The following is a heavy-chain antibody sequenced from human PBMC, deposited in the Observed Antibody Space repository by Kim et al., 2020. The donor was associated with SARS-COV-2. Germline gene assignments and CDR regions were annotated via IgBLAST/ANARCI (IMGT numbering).Heavy chain of an antibody. V-gene: IGHV5-51*01. CDR2: IYPAESDT. Sequence: GESLKISCKGSGYKFTTYWIAWVRQMPGKGLEWMGMIYPAESDTRYSPSFQGQVTMSADYSIDTAYLQWSSLKASDTAIYYCARRDSTGSYFVDYWGQGTVVTVSS. CDR1: GYKFTTYW. D-gene: IGHD3-22*01. J-gene: IGHJ4*02. CDR3: ARRDSTGSYFVDY.